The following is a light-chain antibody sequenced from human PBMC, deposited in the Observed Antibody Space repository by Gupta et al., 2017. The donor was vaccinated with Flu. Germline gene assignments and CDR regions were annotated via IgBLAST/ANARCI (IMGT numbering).Light chain of an antibody. CDR3: QAWDSSTFWV. V-gene: IGLV3-1*01. J-gene: IGLJ3*02. CDR1: KLGDKY. CDR2: QDS. Sequence: SYELTQPPSVSVSPGQTASITCSGDKLGDKYACWYQQKPGQSPVLVIYQDSKRPSGIPERFSGSTSGNTATLTISGTQAMDEADYYCQAWDSSTFWVFGGGTKLTVL.